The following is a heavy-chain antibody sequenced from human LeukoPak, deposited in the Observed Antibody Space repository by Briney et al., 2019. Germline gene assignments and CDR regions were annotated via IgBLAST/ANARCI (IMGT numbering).Heavy chain of an antibody. CDR1: GGSISSSSYY. Sequence: SETLSLTCTVSGGSISSSSYYWGWIRQPPGKGLEWIGSIYYSGSTYYNPSLKSRVTISVDTSKNQFSLKLSSVTAADTAVYYCARGPMVRGVPYYYYGMDVWGQGTTVTVSS. CDR3: ARGPMVRGVPYYYYGMDV. CDR2: IYYSGST. J-gene: IGHJ6*02. D-gene: IGHD3-10*01. V-gene: IGHV4-39*07.